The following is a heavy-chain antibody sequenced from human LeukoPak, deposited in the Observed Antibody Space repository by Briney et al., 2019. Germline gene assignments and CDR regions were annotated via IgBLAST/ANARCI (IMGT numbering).Heavy chain of an antibody. Sequence: SEALSLTCTVSGGSISSGDHYCSWIRQPPGKGLEWIGYIYSSGSTYYNPSLKSRVTISLDTPNNQFSLRLSSVTAADTAVYYCARWPLRWTKGFDYWGQGTLVTVSS. V-gene: IGHV4-30-4*01. D-gene: IGHD3/OR15-3a*01. CDR2: IYSSGST. J-gene: IGHJ4*02. CDR3: ARWPLRWTKGFDY. CDR1: GGSISSGDHY.